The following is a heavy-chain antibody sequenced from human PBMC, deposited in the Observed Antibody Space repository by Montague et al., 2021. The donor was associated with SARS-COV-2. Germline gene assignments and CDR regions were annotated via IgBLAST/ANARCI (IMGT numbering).Heavy chain of an antibody. J-gene: IGHJ2*01. Sequence: SLRLSCAASGYTFSSYWMSWVRQAPGKGLEWVANIKQDGSEKYYVDSVKGRFTISRDNAKNSLYLQMNSLRAEDTAVYYCARDETEQQLRYFDLWGRGTLVTVSS. CDR2: IKQDGSEK. V-gene: IGHV3-7*01. CDR3: ARDETEQQLRYFDL. D-gene: IGHD6-13*01. CDR1: GYTFSSYW.